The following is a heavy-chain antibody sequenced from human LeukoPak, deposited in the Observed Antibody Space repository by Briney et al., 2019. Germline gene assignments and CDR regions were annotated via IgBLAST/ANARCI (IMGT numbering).Heavy chain of an antibody. J-gene: IGHJ6*02. CDR1: GGSISSHY. V-gene: IGHV4-59*11. CDR2: IYYSGST. D-gene: IGHD1-1*01. CDR3: ARESRRYNWNDLSYYYYGMDV. Sequence: SETLSLTCTVSGGSISSHYWSWIRQPPGKGLEWIGYIYYSGSTNYNPSLKSRVTISVDTSKNQFCLKLSSVTAADTAVYYCARESRRYNWNDLSYYYYGMDVWGQGTTVTVSS.